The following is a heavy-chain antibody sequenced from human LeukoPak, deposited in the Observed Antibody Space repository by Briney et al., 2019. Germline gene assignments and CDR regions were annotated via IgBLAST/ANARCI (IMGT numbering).Heavy chain of an antibody. Sequence: ASVKVSCKASGYTFTGYYMHWVRQAPGQGLEWMGWINPNSGGTNYAQKFQGRVTMTRDTSISTAYMELSRLRSDDTAAYYCARDRGKGVLLWFGPRYYFDYWGQGTLVTVSS. J-gene: IGHJ4*02. CDR1: GYTFTGYY. V-gene: IGHV1-2*02. CDR3: ARDRGKGVLLWFGPRYYFDY. D-gene: IGHD3-10*01. CDR2: INPNSGGT.